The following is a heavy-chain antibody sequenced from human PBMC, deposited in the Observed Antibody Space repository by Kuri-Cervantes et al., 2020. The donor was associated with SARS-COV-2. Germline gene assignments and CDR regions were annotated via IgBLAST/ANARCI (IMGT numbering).Heavy chain of an antibody. J-gene: IGHJ3*02. Sequence: SETLSLTCTVSGGSISSYYWSWIRQPPGKGLEWIGYIYYSRSTNYNPSLKSRVTISVDTSKNQFSLKLGSVTAADTAVYYCARITIFGVVISGAFDIWGQGTMVTV. V-gene: IGHV4-59*01. D-gene: IGHD3-3*01. CDR3: ARITIFGVVISGAFDI. CDR1: GGSISSYY. CDR2: IYYSRST.